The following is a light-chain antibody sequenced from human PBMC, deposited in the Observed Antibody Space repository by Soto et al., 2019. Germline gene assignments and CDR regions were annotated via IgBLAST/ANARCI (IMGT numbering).Light chain of an antibody. V-gene: IGLV1-47*01. CDR3: ASWDDSLSGPL. CDR1: SSNIGSKY. Sequence: QSVLTQPPSASGTPGQRVTISCSGSSSNIGSKYVYWYQQLPGTAPKLLIHRNNQRPSGVPDRFSGSKSGTSASLAISGPRSEDEADYYCASWDDSLSGPLFGGGTKVTVL. J-gene: IGLJ2*01. CDR2: RNN.